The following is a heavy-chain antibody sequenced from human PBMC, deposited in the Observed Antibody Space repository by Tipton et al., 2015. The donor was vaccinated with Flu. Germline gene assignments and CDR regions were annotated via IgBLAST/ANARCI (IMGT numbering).Heavy chain of an antibody. Sequence: GSLRLSCAASGFAFIRYGMNWVRQAPGKGLEWVSAISASGDATYYADSVKGRFTISRDNSKNTLSLQMHSLGAEDTAIYYCAKEIGHSLPFDYWGQGTLVTVSS. J-gene: IGHJ4*02. CDR2: ISASGDAT. V-gene: IGHV3-23*01. CDR1: GFAFIRYG. D-gene: IGHD2-21*01. CDR3: AKEIGHSLPFDY.